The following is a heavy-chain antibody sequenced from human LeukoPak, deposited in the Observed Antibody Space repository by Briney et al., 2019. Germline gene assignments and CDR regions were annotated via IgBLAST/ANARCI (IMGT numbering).Heavy chain of an antibody. CDR1: GYTFASYD. D-gene: IGHD2-8*01. CDR2: MNPSSGNT. CDR3: ARGALFYYGTNGLFWLDP. V-gene: IGHV1-8*01. Sequence: GASVKVSCKASGYTFASYDINWVRQATGQGLEWMGWMNPSSGNTDYAQKFQGRVTMTRDTSINTAYMELSSLTSDDTAVYYCARGALFYYGTNGLFWLDPWGPGTLVTVSS. J-gene: IGHJ5*02.